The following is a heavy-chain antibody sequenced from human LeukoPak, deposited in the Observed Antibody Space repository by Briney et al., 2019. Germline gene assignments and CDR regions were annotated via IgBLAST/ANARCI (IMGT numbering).Heavy chain of an antibody. D-gene: IGHD1-1*01. J-gene: IGHJ4*02. CDR3: TRDTRGTIGTTTLDY. CDR2: INNDRSTT. V-gene: IGHV3-74*01. CDR1: GFTFSSYW. Sequence: GGSLTLSCVASGFTFSSYWMHWVRQAPGKGLVGVSRINNDRSTTTYADSVKGRFTISRDNAKNTLYLQMNSLRAEDTAVYYCTRDTRGTIGTTTLDYWGQGTLVTVSS.